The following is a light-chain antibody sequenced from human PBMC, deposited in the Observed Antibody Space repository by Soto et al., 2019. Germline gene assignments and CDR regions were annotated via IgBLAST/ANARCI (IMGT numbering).Light chain of an antibody. Sequence: ESVLTQSPSTLSLSPGDRATLSCRASQSVSNFLAWYQQKPGQAPRLLIYDASNRATGIPARFSGGGSGTDFTLTISSLEPEDFAVYYCQVRSNWPTWTFGQGTKV. CDR1: QSVSNF. CDR3: QVRSNWPTWT. CDR2: DAS. J-gene: IGKJ1*01. V-gene: IGKV3-11*01.